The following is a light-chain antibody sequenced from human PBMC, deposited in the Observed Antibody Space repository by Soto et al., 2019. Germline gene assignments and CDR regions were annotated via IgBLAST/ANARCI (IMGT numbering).Light chain of an antibody. J-gene: IGKJ4*01. V-gene: IGKV3-15*01. Sequence: EIVMTQSPATLSVSPGERATLSCRASQSVSSNLAWYQQRPGQAPRLLIHGASTRATGIPARFSGSGSGTEFTLTISSLQSEDFAVYYCQQYNKWTPVTFGGGTKVEIK. CDR2: GAS. CDR1: QSVSSN. CDR3: QQYNKWTPVT.